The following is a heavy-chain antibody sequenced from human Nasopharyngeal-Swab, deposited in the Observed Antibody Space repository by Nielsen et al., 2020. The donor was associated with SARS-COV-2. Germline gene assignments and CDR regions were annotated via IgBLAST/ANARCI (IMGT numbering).Heavy chain of an antibody. CDR2: IIPIFGTA. CDR3: ARSRDGYNSPFDY. Sequence: WVRQAPGQGLEWMGGIIPIFGTANYAQKFQGRVTITADKSTSTAYMELGSLRSEDTAVYYCARSRDGYNSPFDYWGQGTLVTVSS. V-gene: IGHV1-69*06. D-gene: IGHD5-24*01. J-gene: IGHJ4*02.